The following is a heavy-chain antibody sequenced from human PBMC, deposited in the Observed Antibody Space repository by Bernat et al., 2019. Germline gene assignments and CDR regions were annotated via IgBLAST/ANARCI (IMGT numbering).Heavy chain of an antibody. J-gene: IGHJ4*02. D-gene: IGHD2-8*01. CDR1: GFTFSSYG. CDR2: ISDDGSNK. CDR3: AKDIVLMVYAFDY. Sequence: QVQLVESGGGVVQPGRSLRLSCSASGFTFSSYGMHWVRQAPGKGLEWVAVISDDGSNKYYADSVKGRFTISRDNSTNTLYLQMNSLRAEDTAVYYCAKDIVLMVYAFDYWGQGTLVTVSS. V-gene: IGHV3-30*18.